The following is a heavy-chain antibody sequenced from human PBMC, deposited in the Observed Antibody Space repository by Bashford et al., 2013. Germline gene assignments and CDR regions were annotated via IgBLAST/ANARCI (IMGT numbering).Heavy chain of an antibody. CDR3: ARGARGVRVAAAAPFDY. CDR2: ISRSGEST. D-gene: IGHD6-13*01. V-gene: IGHV3-23*01. J-gene: IGHJ4*02. CDR1: GFTFSTYG. Sequence: GSLRLSCAASGFTFSTYGMTWVRQAPGKGLEWVATISRSGESTYYADSVKGRFTISRDNSKNSLYLQMNSLRAEDTAVYYCARGARGVRVAAAAPFDYWGQGTLVTVSS.